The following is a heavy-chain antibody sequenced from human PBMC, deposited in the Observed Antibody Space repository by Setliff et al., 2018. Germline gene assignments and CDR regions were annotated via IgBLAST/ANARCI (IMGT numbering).Heavy chain of an antibody. CDR2: INQDASEK. CDR1: GFIFGNSW. V-gene: IGHV3-7*01. Sequence: LRLSCAASGFIFGNSWMSWVRQPPGKGLEWVANINQDASEKDYVDSVKGRFTISRDNARNSLYLQMNSLRAEDTAMYYCATAGRLARADNWGQGTLVTVSS. CDR3: ATAGRLARADN. J-gene: IGHJ4*02. D-gene: IGHD6-19*01.